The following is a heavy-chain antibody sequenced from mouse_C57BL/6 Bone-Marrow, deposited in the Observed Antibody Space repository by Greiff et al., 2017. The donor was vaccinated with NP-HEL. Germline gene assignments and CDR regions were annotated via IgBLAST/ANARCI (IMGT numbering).Heavy chain of an antibody. CDR1: GYTFTSYW. D-gene: IGHD2-3*01. J-gene: IGHJ3*01. Sequence: QVQLQQPGAELVKPGASVKMSCKASGYTFTSYWITWVKQRPGQGLEWIGDIYPGSGSTNYNEKFKSKATLTVDTSSSTAYMQLSSLTSEDSAVYYCARSGIYDGYYPSYWGQGTLVTVSA. CDR3: ARSGIYDGYYPSY. CDR2: IYPGSGST. V-gene: IGHV1-55*01.